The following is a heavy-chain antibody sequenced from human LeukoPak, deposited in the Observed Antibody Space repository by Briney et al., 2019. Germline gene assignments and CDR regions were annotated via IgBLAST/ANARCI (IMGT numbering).Heavy chain of an antibody. Sequence: GGSLRLSCAASGFTFSSFGMHWVRQAPGKGLEWVSSISSSSYYIYYADSVKGRFTISRDNAKNSLYLQMNSLRAGDTAVYYCARITVTSRGYYYGLDVWGRGTTVTVSS. CDR2: ISSSSYYI. D-gene: IGHD4-17*01. J-gene: IGHJ6*02. CDR3: ARITVTSRGYYYGLDV. CDR1: GFTFSSFG. V-gene: IGHV3-21*01.